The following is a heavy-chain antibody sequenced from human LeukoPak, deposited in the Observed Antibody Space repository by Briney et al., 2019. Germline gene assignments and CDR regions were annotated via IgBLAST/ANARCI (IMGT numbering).Heavy chain of an antibody. V-gene: IGHV3-43*02. CDR3: AKDQDSSGWYWVY. J-gene: IGHJ4*02. D-gene: IGHD6-19*01. CDR2: ISGDGGRT. Sequence: GGSLRLSCAASGFTFDDYAMHWVRQAPGQGLERFSLISGDGGRTFYADSVKGRFTISRDNSKNCLYLQMNSLRTEDTALYYCAKDQDSSGWYWVYWGQGTQVTGSS. CDR1: GFTFDDYA.